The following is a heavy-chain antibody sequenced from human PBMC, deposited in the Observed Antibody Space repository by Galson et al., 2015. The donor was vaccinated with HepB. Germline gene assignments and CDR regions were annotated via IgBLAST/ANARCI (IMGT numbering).Heavy chain of an antibody. CDR1: GFTFSGSA. V-gene: IGHV3-73*01. D-gene: IGHD6-6*01. J-gene: IGHJ6*02. CDR3: TGWAVNSSPFYHYYYYGMDV. CDR2: IRSKANSYAT. Sequence: SLRLSCAASGFTFSGSAMHWVRQASGKGLEWVGRIRSKANSYATAYAASVKGRFTISRDDSKNTAYLQMNSLKTEDTAAYYCTGWAVNSSPFYHYYYYGMDVWGQGTTVTVSS.